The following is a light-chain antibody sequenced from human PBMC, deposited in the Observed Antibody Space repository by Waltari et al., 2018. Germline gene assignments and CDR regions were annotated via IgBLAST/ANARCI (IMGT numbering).Light chain of an antibody. Sequence: QSVLTQPPSTSGTPGQRVTISCSGSSSNIGSNNVNWYHQVPGTAPKLLIYSRNQRASGVPDRFSASKSGPAASLTIRGLESEDEADYYCAAWDDSLNGLVFGSGTKVTVL. V-gene: IGLV1-44*01. J-gene: IGLJ6*01. CDR3: AAWDDSLNGLV. CDR2: SRN. CDR1: SSNIGSNN.